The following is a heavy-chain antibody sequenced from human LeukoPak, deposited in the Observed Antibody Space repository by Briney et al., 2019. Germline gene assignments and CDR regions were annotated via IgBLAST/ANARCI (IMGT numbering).Heavy chain of an antibody. J-gene: IGHJ4*02. D-gene: IGHD3-3*01. CDR2: ISGSGGST. V-gene: IGHV3-23*01. CDR1: GFTFSSYA. Sequence: GGSLRLSCAASGFTFSSYAMSWVRQAPGQGLEWVSAISGSGGSTYYADSVKGRFTISRDNSKNTLYLQMNSLRAEDTAVYYCAKSRITIFGVVRAFDYWGQGTLVTVSS. CDR3: AKSRITIFGVVRAFDY.